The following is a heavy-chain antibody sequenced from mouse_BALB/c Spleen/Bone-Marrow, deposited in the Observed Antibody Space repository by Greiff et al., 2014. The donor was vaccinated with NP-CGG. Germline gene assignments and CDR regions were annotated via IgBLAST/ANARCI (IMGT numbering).Heavy chain of an antibody. V-gene: IGHV1-54*03. CDR2: INPGSGAT. Sequence: VQLQQSGAELVRPGTSVKVSCKASGYAFTNYLLEWVKQRPGQGLEWIGVINPGSGATNYNENFKGKATLTADKSSSTPYMQLSSLTSDDSAVYFCARRLTGTLYFDYWGQGTTLTVSS. CDR1: GYAFTNYL. CDR3: ARRLTGTLYFDY. D-gene: IGHD4-1*01. J-gene: IGHJ2*01.